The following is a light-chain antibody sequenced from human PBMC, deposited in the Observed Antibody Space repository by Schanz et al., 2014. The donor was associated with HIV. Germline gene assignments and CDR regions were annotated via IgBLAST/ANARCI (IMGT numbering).Light chain of an antibody. CDR1: SSDVGTYDY. V-gene: IGLV2-14*03. Sequence: QSALTQPASVSGSPGQSITISCTGTSSDVGTYDYVSWYQQHPGKAPKLMIYGVSVRPSGVPDRFSGSKSGTSGSLAITGLQAEDEADYYCGSFTTSSTWVFGGGTKVTVL. CDR3: GSFTTSSTWV. J-gene: IGLJ3*02. CDR2: GVS.